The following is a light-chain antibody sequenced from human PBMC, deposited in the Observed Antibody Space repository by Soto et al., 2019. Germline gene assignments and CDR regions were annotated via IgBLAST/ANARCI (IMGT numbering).Light chain of an antibody. CDR3: QQYNSYWM. Sequence: DIQMTQSPSTLSASVGDRVTMTFRASQSISSWLAWYQQKPGRAPKLLIYDASSLESGVPSRFSGSGSGTEFTLTISSLQPDDFATYYCQQYNSYWMFGLGTKVDIK. CDR1: QSISSW. CDR2: DAS. J-gene: IGKJ1*01. V-gene: IGKV1-5*01.